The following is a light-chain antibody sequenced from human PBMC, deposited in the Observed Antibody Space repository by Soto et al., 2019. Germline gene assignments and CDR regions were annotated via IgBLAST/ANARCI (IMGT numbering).Light chain of an antibody. CDR3: QNFDSAPPT. J-gene: IGKJ1*01. V-gene: IGKV1-27*01. Sequence: DIQMTQCPSSLSASVGDRVTITCRASQGIRHYLAWYQQKPGKVPKLLIYEASTLQSGVPSRFRGGGSGTEFTLTISSLQPEDVATYYCQNFDSAPPTFGQGTKVDI. CDR1: QGIRHY. CDR2: EAS.